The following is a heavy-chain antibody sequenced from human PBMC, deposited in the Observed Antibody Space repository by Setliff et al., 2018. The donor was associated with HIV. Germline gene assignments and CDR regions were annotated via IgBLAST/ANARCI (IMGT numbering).Heavy chain of an antibody. CDR3: ARVRGSISWFDP. J-gene: IGHJ5*02. D-gene: IGHD1-20*01. CDR2: INPNSGGT. V-gene: IGHV1-2*02. Sequence: ASVKVSCKASGYNFTGYYMHWVRQAPGQGLEWMGWINPNSGGTNYAQKFQGRVTMTRDTSISTAYMELSRLRSDDTAVYYCARVRGSISWFDPWGQGTLVTVSS. CDR1: GYNFTGYY.